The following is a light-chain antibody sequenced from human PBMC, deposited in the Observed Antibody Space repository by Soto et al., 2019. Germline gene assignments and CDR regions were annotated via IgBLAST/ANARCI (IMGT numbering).Light chain of an antibody. V-gene: IGLV2-14*01. CDR1: SSDVGGYNF. J-gene: IGLJ3*02. CDR3: SSYAASTPVV. CDR2: DVN. Sequence: QSALTQPASVSVSLGQSITVSCTGSSSDVGGYNFVSWYQQHPGKAPKLLIYDVNARASGVSNRFSGSKSGNSASLTISGLQAEDEADYFCSSYAASTPVVFGEGTKLTVL.